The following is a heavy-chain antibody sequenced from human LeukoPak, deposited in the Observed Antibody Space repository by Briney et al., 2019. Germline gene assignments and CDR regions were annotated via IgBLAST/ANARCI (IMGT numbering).Heavy chain of an antibody. D-gene: IGHD3-22*01. V-gene: IGHV1-69*05. CDR1: GGTFSSYA. Sequence: SVKVSCKASGGTFSSYAISWVRQAPGQGLEWMGRIIPIFGTANYAQKFQGRVTITTDESTSTAYMELSSLRSEDTAVYYCARDGVRAPYYYDNSGYRLAYWGQGTIVTVSS. CDR2: IIPIFGTA. J-gene: IGHJ4*02. CDR3: ARDGVRAPYYYDNSGYRLAY.